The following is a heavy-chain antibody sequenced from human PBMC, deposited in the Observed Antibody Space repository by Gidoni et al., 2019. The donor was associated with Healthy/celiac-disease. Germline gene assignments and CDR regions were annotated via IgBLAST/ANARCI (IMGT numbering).Heavy chain of an antibody. D-gene: IGHD6-19*01. CDR3: ARHSSGWYSAFDI. CDR2: IYYSGST. CDR1: GGSISSYY. J-gene: IGHJ3*02. Sequence: QVQLQESGPGLVKPSETLSLTCTVSGGSISSYYWSWIRQPPGKGLEWIGYIYYSGSTNYNPSLKSRVTISVDTSKNQFSLKLSSVTAADTAVYYCARHSSGWYSAFDIWGQGTMVTVSS. V-gene: IGHV4-59*08.